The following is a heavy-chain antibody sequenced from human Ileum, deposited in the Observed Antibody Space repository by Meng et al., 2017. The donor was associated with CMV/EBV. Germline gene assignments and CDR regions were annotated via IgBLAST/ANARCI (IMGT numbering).Heavy chain of an antibody. CDR2: ISPIFRTS. CDR1: GGTFSSNA. V-gene: IGHV1-69*12. D-gene: IGHD1-14*01. Sequence: VQVWQPGAGVKKPGSPVKVSCEGSGGTFSSNAISWVRHAPGQGLEWMGVISPIFRTSNYAQKFQGRLTITADESTSTAYMELSSLTSGDTAVYYCATSGRGPKYYFDYWGQGTLVTVSS. CDR3: ATSGRGPKYYFDY. J-gene: IGHJ4*02.